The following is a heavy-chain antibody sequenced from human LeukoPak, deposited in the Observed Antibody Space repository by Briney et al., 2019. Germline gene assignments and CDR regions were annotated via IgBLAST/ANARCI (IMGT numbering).Heavy chain of an antibody. CDR3: ARAGRGYSYGNAPDY. V-gene: IGHV4-34*01. D-gene: IGHD5-18*01. CDR1: GGSFSGYY. J-gene: IGHJ4*02. Sequence: SETLSLTCAVYGGSFSGYYWSWIRQPPGKGLEWIGEINHSGSTNYNPSLKSRVTISVDTSKNQFSLKLSSVTAADTAVYHCARAGRGYSYGNAPDYWGQGTLVTVSS. CDR2: INHSGST.